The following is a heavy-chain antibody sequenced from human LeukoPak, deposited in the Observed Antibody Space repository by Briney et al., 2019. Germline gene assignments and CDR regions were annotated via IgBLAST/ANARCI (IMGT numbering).Heavy chain of an antibody. Sequence: PGGSLRLSCAASGFTFSNYGMHWVRQAPGKGLEWMTFISYDESSKYYADSVHAPFTISRDNSHNPLYLQMNSLRAEDTAVYYCAKIACSSTSCYRNYYYNMDVWGQGTTVTVSS. J-gene: IGHJ6*02. CDR3: AKIACSSTSCYRNYYYNMDV. V-gene: IGHV3-30*18. D-gene: IGHD2-2*02. CDR1: GFTFSNYG. CDR2: ISYDESSK.